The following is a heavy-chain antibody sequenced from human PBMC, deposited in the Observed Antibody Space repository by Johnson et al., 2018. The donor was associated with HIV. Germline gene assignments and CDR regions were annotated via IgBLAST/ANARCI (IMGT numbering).Heavy chain of an antibody. J-gene: IGHJ3*02. CDR2: IYSGGST. V-gene: IGHV3-66*01. CDR1: GFTFSSYA. Sequence: VQLVESGGGLVQPGGSLRLSCAASGFTFSSYAMSWVRQAPGKGLEWVSVIYSGGSTYYADSVNGRFTISRDNSKNTLYLQMNSLGAEDTAVYYCARAGFMGAFDIWGQGTMVTVSS. D-gene: IGHD3-16*01. CDR3: ARAGFMGAFDI.